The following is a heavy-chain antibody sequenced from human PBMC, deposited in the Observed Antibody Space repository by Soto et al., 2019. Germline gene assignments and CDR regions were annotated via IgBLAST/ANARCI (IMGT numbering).Heavy chain of an antibody. D-gene: IGHD6-13*01. CDR3: ATPYSSSWFSPFDY. CDR2: IDPSDSYT. V-gene: IGHV5-10-1*01. J-gene: IGHJ4*02. Sequence: LGESLKISCKGSGYSFTSYWISWVRQMPGKGLEWMGRIDPSDSYTNYSPSFQGHVTISADKSISTAYLQWSSLKASDTAIYYCATPYSSSWFSPFDYWGQGSLVTVSS. CDR1: GYSFTSYW.